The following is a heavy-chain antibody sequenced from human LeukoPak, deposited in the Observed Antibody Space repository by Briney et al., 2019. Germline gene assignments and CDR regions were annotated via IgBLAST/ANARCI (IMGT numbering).Heavy chain of an antibody. CDR2: IYYSGST. J-gene: IGHJ4*02. CDR1: GGSISSYY. Sequence: SETLSLTCTVSGGSISSYYWSWIRQPPGKGLEWIGYIYYSGSTNYNPSLKSRVTISVDTSKNQFSLKLSSVTAADTAVYYCARAARYFDRFDYWGQGTLVTVSS. CDR3: ARAARYFDRFDY. D-gene: IGHD3-9*01. V-gene: IGHV4-59*01.